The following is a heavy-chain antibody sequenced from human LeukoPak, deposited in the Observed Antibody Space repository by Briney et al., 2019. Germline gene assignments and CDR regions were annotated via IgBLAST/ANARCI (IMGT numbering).Heavy chain of an antibody. J-gene: IGHJ5*02. CDR2: IYYSGST. CDR1: GFTFSSYW. CDR3: ARGDYYDSSGYSYNWFDP. D-gene: IGHD3-22*01. Sequence: GSLRLSCAASGFTFSSYWMSWVRQAPGKGLEWIGSIYYSGSTYYNPSLKSRVTISADTSKNQFSLKLSPVTAADTAVYYCARGDYYDSSGYSYNWFDPWGQGTLVTVSS. V-gene: IGHV4-39*01.